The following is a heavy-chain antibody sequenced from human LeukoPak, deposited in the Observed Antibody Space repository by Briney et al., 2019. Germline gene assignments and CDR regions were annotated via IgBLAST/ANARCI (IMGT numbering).Heavy chain of an antibody. J-gene: IGHJ6*02. D-gene: IGHD2-2*01. CDR1: GFAFSSYG. CDR2: ISYDGSNK. CDR3: AKGIRYCSSTSCYYVHYYYGMDV. Sequence: GGSQRLSCASSGFAFSSYGLHWVRQAPGKGLEWVAVISYDGSNKYYADSVKGRFTISRDNSKNTLYLQMNSLRVEDTAVYYCAKGIRYCSSTSCYYVHYYYGMDVWGQGTTVTVSS. V-gene: IGHV3-30*18.